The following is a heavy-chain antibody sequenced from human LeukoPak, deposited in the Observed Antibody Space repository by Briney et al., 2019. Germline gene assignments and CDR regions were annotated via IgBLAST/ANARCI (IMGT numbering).Heavy chain of an antibody. CDR2: INPNSGDT. CDR3: GREETYYYGSGPIDY. Sequence: ASVKVSCKASGYTFTGYYMHWVRQAPGQGLQWMGWINPNSGDTNYAQKFQGRVSMTRDTSSSTAYLDLSRLTSDDTAVYYCGREETYYYGSGPIDYWGQGTLVTVSS. J-gene: IGHJ4*02. V-gene: IGHV1-2*02. D-gene: IGHD3-10*01. CDR1: GYTFTGYY.